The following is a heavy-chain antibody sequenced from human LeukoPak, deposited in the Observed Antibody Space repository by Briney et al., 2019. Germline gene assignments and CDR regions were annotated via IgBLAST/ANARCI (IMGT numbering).Heavy chain of an antibody. Sequence: ASVKVSCKASGYTFTGYYMHWGRQAPGQGLEWLGGISAFIGNTNYAQKLQGRVTMTTDTSTSTAYMELWSLRSDDTAVYYCATEYCSGGSCLFNWFDPWGQGTLVTVSS. D-gene: IGHD2-15*01. J-gene: IGHJ5*02. V-gene: IGHV1-18*04. CDR3: ATEYCSGGSCLFNWFDP. CDR2: ISAFIGNT. CDR1: GYTFTGYY.